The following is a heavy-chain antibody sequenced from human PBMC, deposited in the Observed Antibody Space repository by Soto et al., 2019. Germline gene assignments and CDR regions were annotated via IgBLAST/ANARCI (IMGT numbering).Heavy chain of an antibody. Sequence: QVTLKESGPVLVKPTETLTLTCTVSGFSLSNAGMGVSWIRQPPGKALEWLAHIFSNDERSFSTSLKNRLTISKDTFNSQVVLIMTNMDPVDTATYYCAQTEDGVRSRTPAGWFDAWGQGTLVTVSS. D-gene: IGHD2-2*01. J-gene: IGHJ5*02. CDR2: IFSNDER. CDR1: GFSLSNAGMG. V-gene: IGHV2-26*01. CDR3: AQTEDGVRSRTPAGWFDA.